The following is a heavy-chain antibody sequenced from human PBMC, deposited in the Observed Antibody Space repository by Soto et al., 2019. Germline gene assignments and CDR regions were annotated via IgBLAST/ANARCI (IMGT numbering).Heavy chain of an antibody. D-gene: IGHD3-22*01. J-gene: IGHJ1*01. CDR1: GGSISSYY. CDR3: ARLGHVYYYDSSGYREYFQH. CDR2: IYYSGST. Sequence: QVQLQESGPGLVKPSETLSLTCTVSGGSISSYYWSWIRQPPGKGLEWIGYIYYSGSTNYNPTLKSRVTISVETSKNQFSLKLSSVTAADTAVYYCARLGHVYYYDSSGYREYFQHWGQGTLVTVSS. V-gene: IGHV4-59*01.